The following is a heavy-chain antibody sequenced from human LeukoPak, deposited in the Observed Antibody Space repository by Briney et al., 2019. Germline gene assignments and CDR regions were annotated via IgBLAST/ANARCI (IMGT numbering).Heavy chain of an antibody. CDR3: ARDRTGYYDSSGYPLDAFDI. J-gene: IGHJ3*02. V-gene: IGHV4-61*02. CDR2: IYTSGST. D-gene: IGHD3-22*01. Sequence: SQTLSLTCTVSGGSISSGSYYWRWIRQPAGTGLEWIGRIYTSGSTNYNPSLKSRVTISVDTSKNQFSLKLSSVTAADTAVYYCARDRTGYYDSSGYPLDAFDIWGQGTMVTVSS. CDR1: GGSISSGSYY.